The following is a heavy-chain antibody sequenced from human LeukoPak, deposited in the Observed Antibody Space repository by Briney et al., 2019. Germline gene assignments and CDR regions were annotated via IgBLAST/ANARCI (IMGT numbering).Heavy chain of an antibody. Sequence: SGTLSLTCTVSGGSISTYYWSWVRQPPGKGLEWIGYIYHSGSTNYNPSLTSRVTISVDTSQNQFYLKLSSVTAADTAVYYCARDGYSGSDALWGQGTLVTVSS. J-gene: IGHJ4*02. CDR2: IYHSGST. CDR3: ARDGYSGSDAL. CDR1: GGSISTYY. V-gene: IGHV4-59*01. D-gene: IGHD5-12*01.